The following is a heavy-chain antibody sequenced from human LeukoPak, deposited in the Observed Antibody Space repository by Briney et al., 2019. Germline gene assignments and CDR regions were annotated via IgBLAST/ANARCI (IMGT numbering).Heavy chain of an antibody. D-gene: IGHD2-21*02. V-gene: IGHV3-66*01. CDR3: TRGQSYCGADCYSD. CDR2: MYTGGGR. Sequence: GGSLRLSCAASGFSVSNYYMSWVRQPPGKGLEWVSVMYTGGGRYYGDSVKGRFTFSRDNSKNTVSLQMNSLRVEDTALYYCTRGQSYCGADCYSDWGQGTLVTVSS. CDR1: GFSVSNYY. J-gene: IGHJ4*02.